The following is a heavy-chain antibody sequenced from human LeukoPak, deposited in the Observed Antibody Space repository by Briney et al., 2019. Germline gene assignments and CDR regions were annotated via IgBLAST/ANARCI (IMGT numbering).Heavy chain of an antibody. J-gene: IGHJ4*02. CDR1: GFTFNNAW. V-gene: IGHV3-15*01. CDR3: TTVKRGYTSSLDS. D-gene: IGHD5-12*01. Sequence: GGSLRLSCAASGFTFNNAWMSWVRQAPGKGLEWVSRIKSKTDGGATDYGAPVKGRFTISRDDSGNTVYLQMNSLKTEDTAVYYCTTVKRGYTSSLDSWGQGTLVTVSS. CDR2: IKSKTDGGAT.